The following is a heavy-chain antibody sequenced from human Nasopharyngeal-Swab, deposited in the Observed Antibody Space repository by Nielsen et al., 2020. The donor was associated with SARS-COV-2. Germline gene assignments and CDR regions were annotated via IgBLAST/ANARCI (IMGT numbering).Heavy chain of an antibody. CDR2: ISGGGDST. V-gene: IGHV3-23*01. CDR3: AKANTRDFDY. CDR1: GFSFNSFA. Sequence: AGSLRLSCAASGFSFNSFAMSWVRQAPGPGLEWVSGISGGGDSTHYADPVKGRFTISRDNSRKTLYLQMNSLRAEDTAVYHCAKANTRDFDYWGQGTLVTVSS. J-gene: IGHJ4*02.